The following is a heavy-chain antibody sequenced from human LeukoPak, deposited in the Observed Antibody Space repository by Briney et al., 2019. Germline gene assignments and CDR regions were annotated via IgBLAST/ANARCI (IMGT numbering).Heavy chain of an antibody. CDR3: ERHMREFWSRRQPGVGFDM. J-gene: IGHJ3*02. CDR2: IIASNGNT. V-gene: IGHV1-18*01. CDR1: GYTFTNYG. Sequence: ASVKVSCKASGYTFTNYGFSWVRQAPGQGLEWMGWIIASNGNTNYAQKFQGRVTVTTDTSTRTAYMELRSLRSDDTAVYYCERHMREFWSRRQPGVGFDMWGEGRMVTL. D-gene: IGHD3-3*01.